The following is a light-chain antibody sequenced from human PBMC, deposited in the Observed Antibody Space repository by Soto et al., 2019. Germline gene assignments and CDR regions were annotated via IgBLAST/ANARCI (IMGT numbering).Light chain of an antibody. V-gene: IGKV1-5*01. CDR2: DAS. Sequence: DIQMTQSPSTLSASVGDTVTIPCRASQTISGWLAWYQQRPGKAPNLLIFDASTLVSGVPSRFSGSGSGTTFTLTIRSLQSDDFATYYCLQYNGYYRTFGQGTKVEIK. CDR3: LQYNGYYRT. J-gene: IGKJ1*01. CDR1: QTISGW.